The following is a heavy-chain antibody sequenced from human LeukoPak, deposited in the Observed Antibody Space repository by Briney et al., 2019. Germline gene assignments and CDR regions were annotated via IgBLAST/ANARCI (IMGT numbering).Heavy chain of an antibody. CDR1: GASISSGSYY. CDR3: ARVGGQAY. D-gene: IGHD4-23*01. J-gene: IGHJ4*02. Sequence: SETLSLTCTVSGASISSGSYYWSWIRQPAGKGLEWIGRIYTSGSTNYNPSLKGRVTISKDTSKNQFSLKLSSVTAADTAVYYCARVGGQAYWGQGTLVTVSS. CDR2: IYTSGST. V-gene: IGHV4-61*02.